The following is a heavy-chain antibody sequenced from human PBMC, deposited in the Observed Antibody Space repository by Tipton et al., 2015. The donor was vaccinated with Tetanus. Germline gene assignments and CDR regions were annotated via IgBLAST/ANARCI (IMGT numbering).Heavy chain of an antibody. CDR2: ISYSGST. CDR1: GGFVRSGSYY. J-gene: IGHJ4*02. D-gene: IGHD3-3*01. Sequence: TLSLTCTVSGGFVRSGSYYWNWIRQPPGKGLEWIGYISYSGSTNSNYCLKSRITISQDTSKNQFSLKLTSVTAADTAVYYCARESITIFGVVSIDYWGQGTLVTVSS. V-gene: IGHV4-61*01. CDR3: ARESITIFGVVSIDY.